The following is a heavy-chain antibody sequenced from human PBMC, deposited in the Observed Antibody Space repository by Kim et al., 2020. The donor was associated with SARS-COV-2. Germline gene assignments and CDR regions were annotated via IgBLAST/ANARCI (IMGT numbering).Heavy chain of an antibody. D-gene: IGHD6-13*01. J-gene: IGHJ6*02. CDR2: INTNTGNP. Sequence: ASVKVSCKASGYTFTSYAMNWVRQAPGQGLEWMGWINTNTGNPTYAQGFTGRFVFSLDTSVSTAYLQISSLKAEDTAVYYCARNLFNSSWYLPYYYYYYGMDVWGQGTTVTVSS. CDR1: GYTFTSYA. CDR3: ARNLFNSSWYLPYYYYYYGMDV. V-gene: IGHV7-4-1*02.